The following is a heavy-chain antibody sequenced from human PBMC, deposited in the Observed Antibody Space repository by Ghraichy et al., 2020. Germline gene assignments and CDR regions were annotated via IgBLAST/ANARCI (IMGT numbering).Heavy chain of an antibody. J-gene: IGHJ2*01. CDR2: ITGSSITI. D-gene: IGHD6-13*01. CDR1: GFSFSDYS. Sequence: GGSLRLSCAGSGFSFSDYSMIWVRLTPRKALEWVSYITGSSITIFYTDSVKGRFTISRDNAKTSLYLQMNSLRAEDTAVYYCARLPLPRRAAVGDWYFDLWGRGARVTVSS. V-gene: IGHV3-48*01. CDR3: ARLPLPRRAAVGDWYFDL.